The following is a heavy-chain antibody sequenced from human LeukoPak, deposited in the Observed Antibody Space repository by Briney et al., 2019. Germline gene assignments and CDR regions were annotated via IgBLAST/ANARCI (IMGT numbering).Heavy chain of an antibody. J-gene: IGHJ4*01. V-gene: IGHV3-15*01. CDR2: IKSKSDGGTT. Sequence: GGSLRLSCAASGFTFTNAWMSWVRQAPGKGLEWVGRIKSKSDGGTTEYAAPVKVSFTISRDDSKYTVYLQMSSLKTVDTAVYYCTTAPTVTTHRGYCGEGTLVTVSS. CDR1: GFTFTNAW. D-gene: IGHD4-17*01. CDR3: TTAPTVTTHRGY.